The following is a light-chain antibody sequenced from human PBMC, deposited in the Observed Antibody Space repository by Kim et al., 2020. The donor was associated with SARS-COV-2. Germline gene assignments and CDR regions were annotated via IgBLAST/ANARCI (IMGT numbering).Light chain of an antibody. V-gene: IGLV2-14*01. CDR1: SSDVGGYNY. CDR2: DVS. Sequence: LTQPASVSGSPGQSITISCTGTSSDVGGYNYVSWFQQYPGKAPKLMIYDVSKRPSGVSDRFSGSKSGTTASLTIFGLQAEDEADYYCSSFTSGSTWVFGGGTQLTVL. J-gene: IGLJ3*02. CDR3: SSFTSGSTWV.